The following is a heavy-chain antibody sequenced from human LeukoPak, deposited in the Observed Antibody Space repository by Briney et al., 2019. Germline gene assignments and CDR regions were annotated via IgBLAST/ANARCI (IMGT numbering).Heavy chain of an antibody. V-gene: IGHV3-7*03. Sequence: PGGSLRLSCAASGFTFSTYWMTWVRQAPGKGLEWVANMKRDGSEVYYANSVKGHFTISRDNAKNSLYLQMNSLKTEDTAVYYCTTLGFDPWGQGTLVTVSS. J-gene: IGHJ5*02. D-gene: IGHD1-14*01. CDR2: MKRDGSEV. CDR3: TTLGFDP. CDR1: GFTFSTYW.